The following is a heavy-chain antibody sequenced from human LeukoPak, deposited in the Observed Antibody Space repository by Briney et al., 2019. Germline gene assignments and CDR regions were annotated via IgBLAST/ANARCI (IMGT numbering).Heavy chain of an antibody. Sequence: GGSLRLSCAASGFAYSLFWMSWVRQAPGKGLEWVANIKQDGSEKYYVDSVKGRFTISRDNAERSLYLQMNSLRAEDTAVYYCARGFASGDYGADWGQGTLVTVSS. V-gene: IGHV3-7*01. CDR2: IKQDGSEK. CDR3: ARGFASGDYGAD. D-gene: IGHD4-17*01. CDR1: GFAYSLFW. J-gene: IGHJ4*02.